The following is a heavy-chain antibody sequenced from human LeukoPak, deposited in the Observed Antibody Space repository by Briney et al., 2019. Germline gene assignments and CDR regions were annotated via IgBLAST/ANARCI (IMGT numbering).Heavy chain of an antibody. Sequence: GGSLRLSCAASGFTFSSDAMSWVRLAPGKGLECVSVISDSGGGTYYADSVKGRFTISRDNSNNTLYLQINSLRAEDTAVYYCAKYGAAWYPGAFDIWGQGTMVIVSS. D-gene: IGHD6-25*01. V-gene: IGHV3-23*01. CDR3: AKYGAAWYPGAFDI. CDR2: ISDSGGGT. J-gene: IGHJ3*02. CDR1: GFTFSSDA.